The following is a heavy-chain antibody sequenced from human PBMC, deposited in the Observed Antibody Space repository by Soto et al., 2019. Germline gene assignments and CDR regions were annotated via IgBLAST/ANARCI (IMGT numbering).Heavy chain of an antibody. CDR2: ISYDGSNK. CDR3: AKDPRDWNLDY. Sequence: GGSLRLSCAASGFTFSSYGMHWVRQAPGKGLEWVAVISYDGSNKYYADSVKGRFTISRDNSKNTLYLQMNSLRAEDTAVYYCAKDPRDWNLDYWGQGTLVTVSS. D-gene: IGHD1-1*01. J-gene: IGHJ4*02. V-gene: IGHV3-30*18. CDR1: GFTFSSYG.